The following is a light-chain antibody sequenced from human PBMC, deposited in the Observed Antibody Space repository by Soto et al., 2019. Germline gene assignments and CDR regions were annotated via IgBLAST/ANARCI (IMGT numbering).Light chain of an antibody. Sequence: EIVLTQSPGTLSLFPGERATLSCRASQSVSNSYLAWYQQKPGQAPRLLIHGASSRATGIPDRFSASGSGTDFTLTISRLEPEDFAVYYCQLDGTSPLITFGPGTKVAIK. CDR3: QLDGTSPLIT. J-gene: IGKJ3*01. CDR2: GAS. CDR1: QSVSNSY. V-gene: IGKV3-20*01.